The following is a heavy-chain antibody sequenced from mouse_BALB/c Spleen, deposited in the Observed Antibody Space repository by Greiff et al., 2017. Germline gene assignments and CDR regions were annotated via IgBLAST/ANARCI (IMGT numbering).Heavy chain of an antibody. CDR3: ARGEAGTRDY. CDR2: IDPANGNT. J-gene: IGHJ2*01. D-gene: IGHD4-1*01. CDR1: GFNFNDSY. V-gene: IGHV14-3*02. Sequence: VQLQQSGAELVKPGASVKLSCTASGFNFNDSYMHWVKQRPEQGLEWIGRIDPANGNTKYDQKFQGKATITADTSSNTAYMQLSSLTSEDTAVYYCARGEAGTRDYWGQGTTLTVSS.